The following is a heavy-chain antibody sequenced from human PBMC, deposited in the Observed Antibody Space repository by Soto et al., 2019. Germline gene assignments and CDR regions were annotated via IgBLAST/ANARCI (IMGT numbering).Heavy chain of an antibody. V-gene: IGHV1-3*01. J-gene: IGHJ2*01. CDR3: ARGGSLYWYFDL. Sequence: GASVKVSCKVSTYTLTNYAIHWVRQAPGQRLEWMGWINAGNGNTKYSQKFEGRVTITRDTSASTAYMELSSLRSEDTAVYYCARGGSLYWYFDLWGRGTLVTVSS. CDR2: INAGNGNT. D-gene: IGHD1-26*01. CDR1: TYTLTNYA.